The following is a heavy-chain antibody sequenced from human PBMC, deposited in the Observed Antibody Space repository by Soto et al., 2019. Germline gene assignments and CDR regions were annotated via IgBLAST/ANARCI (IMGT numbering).Heavy chain of an antibody. CDR1: VEALSVYP. CDR3: GREGCSGGSCEFDP. CDR2: IIPIFGTA. Sequence: SLLIGSLKSVVEALSVYPVGWLLHTPGQGLEWMGGIIPIFGTANYAQKFQGRVTITADESTSTAYMELSSLRSEDTAVYFCGREGCSGGSCEFDPWGQGPLVTVSS. D-gene: IGHD2-15*01. V-gene: IGHV1-69*01. J-gene: IGHJ5*02.